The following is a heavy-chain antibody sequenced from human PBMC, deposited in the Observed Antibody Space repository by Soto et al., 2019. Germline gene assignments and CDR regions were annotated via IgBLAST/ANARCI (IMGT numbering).Heavy chain of an antibody. Sequence: EVQLVESGGGLVQPGGSLRLSCAASGFTFSSYWMHWVRQAPGKGLVWVSRINSDGSSTSYVDSVKGRFTISRDNAKNTLYLQMNSLRAEDTAVYYCARDKDTAMGYGMDVWGQGTTVTVSS. V-gene: IGHV3-74*01. D-gene: IGHD5-18*01. CDR3: ARDKDTAMGYGMDV. J-gene: IGHJ6*02. CDR1: GFTFSSYW. CDR2: INSDGSST.